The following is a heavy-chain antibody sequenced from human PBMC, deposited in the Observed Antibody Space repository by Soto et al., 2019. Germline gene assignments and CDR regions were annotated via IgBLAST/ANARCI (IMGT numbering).Heavy chain of an antibody. Sequence: PSETLSLTCTVSGGSISSYYWSWIRQPPGKGLEWIGYIYYSGSTNYNPSLKSRVTISVDTSKNQFSLKLSSVTAADTAVYYCARAHYPYSLMGRGDYYYGMDVWGQGTTVTVSS. CDR3: ARAHYPYSLMGRGDYYYGMDV. V-gene: IGHV4-59*01. CDR2: IYYSGST. J-gene: IGHJ6*02. D-gene: IGHD3-9*01. CDR1: GGSISSYY.